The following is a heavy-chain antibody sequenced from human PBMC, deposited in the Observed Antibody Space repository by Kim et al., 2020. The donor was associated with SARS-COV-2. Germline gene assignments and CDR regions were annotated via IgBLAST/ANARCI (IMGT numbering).Heavy chain of an antibody. D-gene: IGHD6-19*01. CDR3: ARGSSGWYRHAFDI. CDR2: IYHSGST. V-gene: IGHV4-4*02. J-gene: IGHJ3*02. Sequence: SETLSLTCAVSGGSISSSNWWSWVRQPPGKGLEWIGEIYHSGSTNYNPSLKSRVTISVDKSKNQFSLKLSSVTAADTAVYYCARGSSGWYRHAFDIWGQGTMVTVSS. CDR1: GGSISSSNW.